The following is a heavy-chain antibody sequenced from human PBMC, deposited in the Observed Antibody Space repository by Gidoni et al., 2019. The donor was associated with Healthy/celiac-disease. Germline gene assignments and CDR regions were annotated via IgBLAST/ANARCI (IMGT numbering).Heavy chain of an antibody. CDR3: AKQTNFLVVVVAVSWYFDL. D-gene: IGHD2-15*01. J-gene: IGHJ2*01. CDR2: ISGSGGST. CDR1: GFTFSSYA. V-gene: IGHV3-23*01. Sequence: EVQLLESGGGLVQPGGSLRLSCAASGFTFSSYAMSWVRQAPGQGLEWVSAISGSGGSTYYADSVKGRFTISRDNSKNTLYLQMNSLRAEDTAVYYCAKQTNFLVVVVAVSWYFDLWGRGTLVTVSS.